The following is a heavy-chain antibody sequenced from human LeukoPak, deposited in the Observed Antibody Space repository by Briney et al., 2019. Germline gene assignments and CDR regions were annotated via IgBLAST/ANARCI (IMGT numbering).Heavy chain of an antibody. CDR1: GGSISSGSYY. D-gene: IGHD5-18*01. V-gene: IGHV4-61*02. CDR3: ARDRGYSYGYYFDY. Sequence: SETLSLTCTVSGGSISSGSYYWSGIRQPAGKGLEWIGRIYTSGSTNYNPSLKSRVTISVDTSKNQFSLKLSSVTAADTAVYYCARDRGYSYGYYFDYWGQGTLVTVSS. J-gene: IGHJ4*02. CDR2: IYTSGST.